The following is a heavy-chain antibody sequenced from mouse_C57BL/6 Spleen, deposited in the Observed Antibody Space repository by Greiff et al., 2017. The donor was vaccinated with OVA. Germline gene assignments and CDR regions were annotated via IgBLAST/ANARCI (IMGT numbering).Heavy chain of an antibody. CDR1: GYTFTSYW. J-gene: IGHJ2*01. CDR2: IDPSDSET. V-gene: IGHV1-52*01. Sequence: QVQLKQPGAELVRPGSSVKLSCKASGYTFTSYWMHWVKQRPIQGLEWIGNIDPSDSETHYNQKFKDKATLTVDKSSSTAYMQLSSLTSEDAAVYYCARGEDRKFDYWGQGTTLTVSS. CDR3: ARGEDRKFDY.